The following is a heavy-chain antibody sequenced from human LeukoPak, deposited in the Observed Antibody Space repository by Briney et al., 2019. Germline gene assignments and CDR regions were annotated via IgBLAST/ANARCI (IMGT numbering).Heavy chain of an antibody. J-gene: IGHJ4*02. CDR1: GVTFGDYA. CDR2: IGWNSGSI. Sequence: GGSLRLSCAASGVTFGDYAMHWVRQAPGKGLEWVSRIGWNSGSIAYADSVKGRFTISGDNAKNSLYLQMNSLRPEDTALYYCAKDIELGGGLLGAFDYWGQGTLVTVSS. V-gene: IGHV3-9*01. CDR3: AKDIELGGGLLGAFDY. D-gene: IGHD2/OR15-2a*01.